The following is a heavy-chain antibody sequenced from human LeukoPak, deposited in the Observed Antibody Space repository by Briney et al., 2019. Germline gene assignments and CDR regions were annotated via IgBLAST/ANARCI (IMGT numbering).Heavy chain of an antibody. CDR3: ARDAAKYSSGYDY. CDR2: IYYSGST. V-gene: IGHV4-61*01. D-gene: IGHD6-19*01. Sequence: SETLSLTCTVSGGSISSGSYYWSWIRQPPGKGLEWIGYIYYSGSTNYNPSLKSRVTISVDTSKNQFSLKLSSVTAADTAVYYCARDAAKYSSGYDYWGQGTLVTVSS. CDR1: GGSISSGSYY. J-gene: IGHJ4*02.